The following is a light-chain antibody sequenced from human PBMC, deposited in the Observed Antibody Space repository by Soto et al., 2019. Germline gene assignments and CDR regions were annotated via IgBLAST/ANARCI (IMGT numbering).Light chain of an antibody. V-gene: IGKV4-1*01. CDR3: QQYYSTPWT. J-gene: IGKJ1*01. CDR1: QSVSSTY. CDR2: WAS. Sequence: EIVLTQSPGTLSLSPGERATLSCRAGQSVSSTYLAWYQQRPGQPPKLLIYWASTRESGVPDRFSGSGSGTDFTLTISSLQAEDVAVYYCQQYYSTPWTFGQGTKVDIK.